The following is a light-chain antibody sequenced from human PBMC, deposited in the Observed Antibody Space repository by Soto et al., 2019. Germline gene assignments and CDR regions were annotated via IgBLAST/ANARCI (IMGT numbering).Light chain of an antibody. CDR3: QKYTNVPA. CDR1: QGIRNY. CDR2: AAS. J-gene: IGKJ4*01. Sequence: DIQMTQSPSSLSASVGDRVTITCRASQGIRNYLAWYQQIQGKVPKLLISAASTLQSGVPSRFSGSGSGTDFTLTISSLQPEDVATYYCQKYTNVPAFGGGTKVEIK. V-gene: IGKV1-27*01.